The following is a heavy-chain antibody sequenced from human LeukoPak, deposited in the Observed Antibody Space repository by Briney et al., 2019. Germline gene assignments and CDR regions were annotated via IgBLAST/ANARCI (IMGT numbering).Heavy chain of an antibody. V-gene: IGHV4-59*08. CDR3: ARLRDYYDSSGYHYYFDY. CDR1: GGSISSYY. Sequence: SETLSLTCTFSGGSISSYYWSWIRQPPGKGLEWIGYIYYSGSTNYNPSLKSRVTISVDTSKNQFSLKLSSVTAADTAVYYCARLRDYYDSSGYHYYFDYWGQGTLVTVSS. CDR2: IYYSGST. D-gene: IGHD3-22*01. J-gene: IGHJ4*02.